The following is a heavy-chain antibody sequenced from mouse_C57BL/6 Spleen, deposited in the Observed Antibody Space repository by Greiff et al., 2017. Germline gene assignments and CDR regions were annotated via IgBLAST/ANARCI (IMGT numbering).Heavy chain of an antibody. V-gene: IGHV5-6*02. D-gene: IGHD1-1*01. CDR2: ISSGGSYT. J-gene: IGHJ2*01. CDR1: GFTFSSYG. CDR3: ARHVESKRSFDY. Sequence: EVKLVESGGDLVKPGGSLKLSCAASGFTFSSYGMSWVRQTPDKRLEWVATISSGGSYTYYPDSVKGRFTISRDNAKNTLYLQMSSLKSEDTAMYYCARHVESKRSFDYWGQGTTRTVSS.